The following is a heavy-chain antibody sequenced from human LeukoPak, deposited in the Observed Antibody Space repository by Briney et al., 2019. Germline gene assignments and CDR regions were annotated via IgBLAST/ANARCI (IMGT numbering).Heavy chain of an antibody. J-gene: IGHJ4*02. CDR3: AKDRITMIRGVDY. CDR2: ITRFTGTT. D-gene: IGHD3-10*01. Sequence: GGSLRLSCAASGFTFNNYAMTWVRHAPGRGLEWISTITRFTGTTYYADSVKGRFTISRDNSKNTLYLQMNSLRAEDTAIYYCAKDRITMIRGVDYWGQGTLVTVSS. V-gene: IGHV3-23*01. CDR1: GFTFNNYA.